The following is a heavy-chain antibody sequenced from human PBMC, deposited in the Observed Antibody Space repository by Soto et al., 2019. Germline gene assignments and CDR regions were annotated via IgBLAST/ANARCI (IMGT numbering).Heavy chain of an antibody. CDR1: GFTFTRNN. CDR3: ARESGDLYSNFDY. D-gene: IGHD2-15*01. J-gene: IGHJ4*02. Sequence: GSLTLSCATSGFTFTRNNMNCFRQAAGKGLEWISSISSTTNYIYYADCMKGRFDVSRDNAENSMYMKMNGLSAADSSLYYCARESGDLYSNFDYWGQGTLVTVSS. CDR2: ISSTTNYI. V-gene: IGHV3-21*01.